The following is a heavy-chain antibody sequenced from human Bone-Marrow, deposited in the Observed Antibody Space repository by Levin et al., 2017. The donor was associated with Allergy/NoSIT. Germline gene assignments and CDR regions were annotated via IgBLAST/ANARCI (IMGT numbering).Heavy chain of an antibody. V-gene: IGHV3-30*18. D-gene: IGHD1-26*01. J-gene: IGHJ4*02. CDR1: GFRFSTYG. CDR3: AKATYSGSYFADY. Sequence: PPGGSLRLSCVAAGFRFSTYGMHWVRQSPVRGLEWVAAISSDERNQHYTDSVKGRFTISRDNSKNTLFLQMNSLTPDDTALYYCAKATYSGSYFADYWGQGTLVTVSS. CDR2: ISSDERNQ.